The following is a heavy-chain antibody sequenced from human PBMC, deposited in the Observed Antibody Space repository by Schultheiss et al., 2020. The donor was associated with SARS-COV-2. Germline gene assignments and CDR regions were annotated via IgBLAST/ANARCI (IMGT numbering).Heavy chain of an antibody. Sequence: SETLSLTCSVSGGSISPYYWSWIRQPPGKGLEWIGYIYYSGSTNYNPSLKSRVTISVDTSKNQFSLKLTSLTAADTAIYYCARGNDFVYFFDSWGQGTLVTVSS. J-gene: IGHJ4*02. V-gene: IGHV4-59*08. CDR2: IYYSGST. CDR1: GGSISPYY. CDR3: ARGNDFVYFFDS. D-gene: IGHD3-3*01.